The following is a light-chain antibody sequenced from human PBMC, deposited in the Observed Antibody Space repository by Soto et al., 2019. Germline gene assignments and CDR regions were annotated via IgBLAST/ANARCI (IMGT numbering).Light chain of an antibody. CDR1: QTISSW. J-gene: IGKJ1*01. Sequence: DIQMTQSPSTLSGSVGDRVTIACRASQTISSWLAWYQQKPGKAPKLLIYKASSLESGVPSRFSGSGSGKEFTLTISSLQPDDFATYYCKQYNSFWTFGQGTKVDIK. V-gene: IGKV1-5*03. CDR2: KAS. CDR3: KQYNSFWT.